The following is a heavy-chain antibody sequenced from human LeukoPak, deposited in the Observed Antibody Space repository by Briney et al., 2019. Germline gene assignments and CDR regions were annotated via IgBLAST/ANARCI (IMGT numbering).Heavy chain of an antibody. CDR1: GFTFSSYA. Sequence: GGSLRLSCAASGFTFSSYAMHWVRQAPGKGLEWVAVISYDGSNKYYADSVKGRFTISRDNSKNTLHLQMNSLRAEDTAVYYCATHGSAHYYMDVWGKGTTVTISS. D-gene: IGHD2-2*03. CDR2: ISYDGSNK. CDR3: ATHGSAHYYMDV. V-gene: IGHV3-30*04. J-gene: IGHJ6*03.